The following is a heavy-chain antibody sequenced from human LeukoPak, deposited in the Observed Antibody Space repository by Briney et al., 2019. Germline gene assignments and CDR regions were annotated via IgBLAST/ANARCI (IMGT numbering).Heavy chain of an antibody. CDR3: VKDLEP. D-gene: IGHD1-1*01. CDR1: GFSFSSFG. CDR2: IWDDGINK. J-gene: IGHJ3*01. V-gene: IGHV3-30*02. Sequence: GGSLRLSCVASGFSFSSFGMHWVRQAPGKGLDWVAFIWDDGINKYYADSVKGRFTISRDNPKNTLYLQMNSLRVEDTAVYFCVKDLEPWGQGTMVTVSS.